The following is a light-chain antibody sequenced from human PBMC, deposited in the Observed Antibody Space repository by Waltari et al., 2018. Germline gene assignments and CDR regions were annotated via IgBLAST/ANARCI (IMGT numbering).Light chain of an antibody. CDR1: SSDVGGYNS. Sequence: QSALTQPASVSGSPGPSITISCPGTSSDVGGYNSASWYQQHPGKAPKPMIYEVSNRPSGVSNRFSGSKSGNTASLTISGLQAEDEADYYCSSYTSSSTLEVVFGGGTKLTVL. CDR3: SSYTSSSTLEVV. J-gene: IGLJ2*01. CDR2: EVS. V-gene: IGLV2-14*01.